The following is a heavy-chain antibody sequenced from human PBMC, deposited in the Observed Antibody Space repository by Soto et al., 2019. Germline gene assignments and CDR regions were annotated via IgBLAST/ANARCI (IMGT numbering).Heavy chain of an antibody. CDR2: ISGGGGTT. Sequence: PGGSLRLSFAASGFSVSSYSMNWVRQAPGKGLEWVSYISGGGGTTYYADSVKGRFTISRDNAKKSLYLQLSSLRDVDTAVCYCARDPMSGSQKLYFDYWGQGTLVTVSS. J-gene: IGHJ4*02. CDR1: GFSVSSYS. CDR3: ARDPMSGSQKLYFDY. D-gene: IGHD1-26*01. V-gene: IGHV3-48*02.